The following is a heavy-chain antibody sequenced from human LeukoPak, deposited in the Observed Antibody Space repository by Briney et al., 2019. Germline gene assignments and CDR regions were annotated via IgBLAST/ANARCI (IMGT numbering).Heavy chain of an antibody. D-gene: IGHD5-24*01. V-gene: IGHV4-39*02. CDR2: IYYNVAT. CDR1: GGSISSSIYS. CDR3: ARVRDGYNRNWAY. J-gene: IGHJ4*02. Sequence: PSETLSLTCTVSGGSISSSIYSWGWFRQPPGKGLEWIGSIYYNVATYYNSSLKSRVTISVDTSKNHLSLKLSSATAADTAVYYCARVRDGYNRNWAYWGQGTLVTVSS.